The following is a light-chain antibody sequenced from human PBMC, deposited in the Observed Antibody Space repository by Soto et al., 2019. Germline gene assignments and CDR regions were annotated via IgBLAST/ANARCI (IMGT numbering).Light chain of an antibody. V-gene: IGLV2-14*01. CDR3: NSYTSSNTRV. CDR2: EVS. J-gene: IGLJ1*01. CDR1: SXDVGGYSR. Sequence: QSALTQPASVSGSPGQSITISCTGTSXDVGGYSRVSWYQHHPGKAPKLMIYEVSDRPSGVSNRFSGSKSGNTASLTIPGLQAEDEADYYCNSYTSSNTRVFGTGTKVTVL.